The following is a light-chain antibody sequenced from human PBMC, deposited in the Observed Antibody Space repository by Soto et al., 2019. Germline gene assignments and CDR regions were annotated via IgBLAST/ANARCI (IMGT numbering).Light chain of an antibody. CDR3: LQHNTYPLT. J-gene: IGKJ4*01. CDR2: AAS. CDR1: QDIIND. Sequence: DIQMTQSPSSLSASVGDTVTITCRASQDIINDLAWYQQKPGKAPQRLIHAASSLQGGVPSRFSGGGSGTEFTLTISSLQAEDFATYYCLQHNTYPLTFGGGTKVEIK. V-gene: IGKV1-17*01.